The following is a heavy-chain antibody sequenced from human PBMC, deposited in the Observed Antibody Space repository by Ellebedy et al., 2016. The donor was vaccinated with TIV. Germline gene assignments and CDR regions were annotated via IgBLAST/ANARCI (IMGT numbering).Heavy chain of an antibody. CDR2: IRAYNGHT. D-gene: IGHD3-22*01. J-gene: IGHJ4*02. CDR3: ARDRNYYDSSNPKYSFDY. Sequence: AASVKVSCKASGFAFTTYGISGVRQAPGQGIAWMGWIRAYNGHTNYAQQRQGRVTMTTDTSTSTAYMKLRSLTSDATAVYYCARDRNYYDSSNPKYSFDYWGQGTLVTVSS. V-gene: IGHV1-18*04. CDR1: GFAFTTYG.